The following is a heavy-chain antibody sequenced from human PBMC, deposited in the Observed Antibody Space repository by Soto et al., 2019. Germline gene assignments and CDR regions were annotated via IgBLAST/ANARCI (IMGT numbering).Heavy chain of an antibody. D-gene: IGHD3-10*01. V-gene: IGHV3-48*01. CDR1: GFTFSSYS. CDR2: ISSSSSTI. CDR3: ARDLYYYGSGSYSPLYY. Sequence: GESLKISCAASGFTFSSYSMNWVRQAPGKGLEWVSYISSSSSTIYYADSVKGRFTISRDNAKNSLYLQMNSLRAEDTAVYYCARDLYYYGSGSYSPLYYWGQGTLVTVSS. J-gene: IGHJ4*02.